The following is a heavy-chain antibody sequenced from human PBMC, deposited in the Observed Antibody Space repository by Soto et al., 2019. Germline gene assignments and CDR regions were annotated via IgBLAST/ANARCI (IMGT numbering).Heavy chain of an antibody. CDR3: GRVDWNAGAD. CDR2: IRSGGDT. J-gene: IGHJ4*02. CDR1: GLSFSDYW. V-gene: IGHV3-74*01. Sequence: EVRLAESGGGLVQPGGSLRLSCVASGLSFSDYWIHWVRQAPGKGLIWVSGIRSGGDTDYADSVKGRFTISRDNAKNTVYLQMNNRSADDTAVYYCGRVDWNAGADWGQGTLVTVSS. D-gene: IGHD1-1*01.